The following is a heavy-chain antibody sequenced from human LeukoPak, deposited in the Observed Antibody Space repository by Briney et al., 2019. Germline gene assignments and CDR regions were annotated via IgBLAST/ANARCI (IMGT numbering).Heavy chain of an antibody. CDR1: GFTFSSYA. CDR3: ARRKWELLGFADY. J-gene: IGHJ4*02. V-gene: IGHV3-64*01. D-gene: IGHD1-26*01. Sequence: GGSLRLSCAASGFTFSSYAMHWVRQAPGKGLEYVSTINSNGGSTYYANSVKGRFTISRDNSKNTLYLQMGSLRAEDMAVYYCARRKWELLGFADYWGQGPLVTVSS. CDR2: INSNGGST.